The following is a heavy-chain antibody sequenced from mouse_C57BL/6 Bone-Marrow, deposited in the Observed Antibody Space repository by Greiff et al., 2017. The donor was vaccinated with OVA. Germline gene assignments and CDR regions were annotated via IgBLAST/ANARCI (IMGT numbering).Heavy chain of an antibody. J-gene: IGHJ2*01. D-gene: IGHD1-1*01. CDR3: ARRYYGSSYND. CDR2: ISGGGGNT. V-gene: IGHV5-9*01. CDR1: GFTFSSYT. Sequence: EVMLVESGGGLVKPGGSLKLSCAASGFTFSSYTMSWVRQTPEKRLEWVATISGGGGNTYYPDSVKGRFPISRDNAKNTLYRQMSSLRSEDTALYYCARRYYGSSYNDWGQGTTLTVSS.